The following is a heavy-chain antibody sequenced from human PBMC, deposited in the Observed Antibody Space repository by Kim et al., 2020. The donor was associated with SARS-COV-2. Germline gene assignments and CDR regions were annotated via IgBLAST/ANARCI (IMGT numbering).Heavy chain of an antibody. J-gene: IGHJ4*02. CDR3: VKDMIRGGGLYYFDY. V-gene: IGHV3-9*01. D-gene: IGHD3-16*01. Sequence: DSVKSRFTIARDNAKSSLYLQMNSLRAEDTALYYCVKDMIRGGGLYYFDYWGQGTLVTVSS.